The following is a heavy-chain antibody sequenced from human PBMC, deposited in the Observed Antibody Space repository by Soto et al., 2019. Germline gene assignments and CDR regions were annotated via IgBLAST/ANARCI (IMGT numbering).Heavy chain of an antibody. V-gene: IGHV4-31*03. Sequence: PSETLSLTCTVSGGSISSGGYYWSWIRQHPGKGLEWIGYIYYSGSTYYNPSLKSRVTISVDTSKNQFSLKLSSVTAADTAVYYCATEVVEDEGSWFDPWCQGTLVTVSS. D-gene: IGHD2-15*01. CDR1: GGSISSGGYY. CDR2: IYYSGST. J-gene: IGHJ5*02. CDR3: ATEVVEDEGSWFDP.